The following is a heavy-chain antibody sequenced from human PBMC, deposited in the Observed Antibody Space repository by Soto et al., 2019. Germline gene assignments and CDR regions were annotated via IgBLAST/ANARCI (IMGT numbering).Heavy chain of an antibody. D-gene: IGHD6-6*01. CDR3: ARGSSIAARNFDY. V-gene: IGHV3-33*01. CDR2: IWYDGSNK. CDR1: GFTFSSYG. Sequence: PGGSLRLSCAASGFTFSSYGMHWVRQAPGKGLEWVAVIWYDGSNKYYADSVKGRFTISRDNSKNTLYLQMNSLRAEDTAVYYCARGSSIAARNFDYWGQGTLATVSS. J-gene: IGHJ4*02.